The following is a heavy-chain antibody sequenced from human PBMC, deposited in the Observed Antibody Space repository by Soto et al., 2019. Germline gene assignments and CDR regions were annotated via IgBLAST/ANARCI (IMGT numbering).Heavy chain of an antibody. J-gene: IGHJ6*02. V-gene: IGHV3-23*01. CDR3: AKDRLGDYYYYGMDV. CDR1: GFTFSRYA. Sequence: EVQLLQSGGGLVQPGGSLRLSCVGSGFTFSRYAMIWVRQTPGKGLEWVSGIGDRGTTTYYADSVKGRFTISRDNSGNTPFLQMNSLRADDTAVYYCAKDRLGDYYYYGMDVWGQGTTVTVS. CDR2: IGDRGTTT. D-gene: IGHD4-17*01.